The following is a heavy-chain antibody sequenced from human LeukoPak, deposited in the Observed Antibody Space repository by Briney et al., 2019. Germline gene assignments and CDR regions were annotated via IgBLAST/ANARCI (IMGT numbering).Heavy chain of an antibody. J-gene: IGHJ4*02. CDR1: GFTVSSNY. CDR3: ARDGCSSTSCYVEVDY. CDR2: IYSGGST. V-gene: IGHV3-66*01. D-gene: IGHD2-2*01. Sequence: GGSLRLSCAASGFTVSSNYMSWVRQAPGKGLEWVSVIYSGGSTYYADSVKGRFTISRDNAKNSLYLQMNSLRAEDTAVYYCARDGCSSTSCYVEVDYWGQGTLVTVSS.